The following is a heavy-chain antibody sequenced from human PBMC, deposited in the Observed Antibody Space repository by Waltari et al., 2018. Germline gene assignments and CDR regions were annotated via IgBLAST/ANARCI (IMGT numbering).Heavy chain of an antibody. CDR2: IYHSGST. CDR3: ASIGGGDFFHYGMDV. D-gene: IGHD2-21*01. Sequence: QVQLQESGPGLVKPSETLSLTCAVSGYSISSGYYWGWIRPPPGKGLEWIGSIYHSGSTYYNPSLKSRVTISVDTSKNQFSLKLSSVTAADTAVYYCASIGGGDFFHYGMDVWGQGTTVTVSS. V-gene: IGHV4-38-2*01. CDR1: GYSISSGYY. J-gene: IGHJ6*02.